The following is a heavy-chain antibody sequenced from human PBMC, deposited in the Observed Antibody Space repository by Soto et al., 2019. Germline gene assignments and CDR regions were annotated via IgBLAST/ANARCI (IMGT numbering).Heavy chain of an antibody. V-gene: IGHV1-69*02. Sequence: SVELSCKASGGTFSRYTLSWVRQAPRQGLEWMGRIIPILGIANYAQKFQGRVTITADKSTSTAYMELSSLRSEDTAVYYCARVRGIVVVPAAMGWADAFDIWGQGTMVTVSS. J-gene: IGHJ3*02. CDR3: ARVRGIVVVPAAMGWADAFDI. CDR2: IIPILGIA. CDR1: GGTFSRYT. D-gene: IGHD2-2*01.